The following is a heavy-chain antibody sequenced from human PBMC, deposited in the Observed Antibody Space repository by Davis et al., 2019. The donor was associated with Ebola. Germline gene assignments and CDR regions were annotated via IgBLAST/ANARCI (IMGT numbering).Heavy chain of an antibody. CDR1: GGTFSSYA. CDR3: ARGGSLLWFREAQNNWFDP. V-gene: IGHV1-69*06. J-gene: IGHJ5*02. Sequence: SVKVSCKASGGTFSSYAISWVRQAPGQGLEWMGGIIPIFGTANYAQKFQGRVTITADKSTSTAYMELSSLRSEDTAVYYCARGGSLLWFREAQNNWFDPWGQATLVTVSS. D-gene: IGHD3-10*01. CDR2: IIPIFGTA.